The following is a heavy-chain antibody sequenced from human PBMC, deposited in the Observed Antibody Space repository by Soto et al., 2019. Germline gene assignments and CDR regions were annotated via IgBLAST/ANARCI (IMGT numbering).Heavy chain of an antibody. V-gene: IGHV3-11*06. D-gene: IGHD2-2*01. CDR2: ISRNSRYT. CDR3: ATNYQEPSDDAFDV. Sequence: QVQLVESGGGLVKPGGSLRLSCAASGFTFSDYFMAWICQAPGKGLEWIAYISRNSRYTNFADSVRGRFTISRDNAKNSLYLQMNDLSAEDTAVYYCATNYQEPSDDAFDVWGQGTMVTVSS. J-gene: IGHJ3*01. CDR1: GFTFSDYF.